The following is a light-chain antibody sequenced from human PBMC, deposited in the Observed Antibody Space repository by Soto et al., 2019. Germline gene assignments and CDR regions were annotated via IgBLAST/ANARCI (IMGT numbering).Light chain of an antibody. CDR2: GAS. CDR1: QSVSSSY. J-gene: IGKJ1*01. CDR3: QQYNNWPWT. V-gene: IGKV3-15*01. Sequence: EIVLTQSPGTLSLSPGERATLSCRASQSVSSSYVAWYQQKPGQAPRLLIYGASYRATGIPARFSGSGSGTEFTLIISSLQSEDFAVYFCQQYNNWPWTFGQGTKV.